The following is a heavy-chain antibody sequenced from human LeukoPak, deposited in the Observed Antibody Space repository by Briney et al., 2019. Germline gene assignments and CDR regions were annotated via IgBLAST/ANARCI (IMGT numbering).Heavy chain of an antibody. CDR3: ARHQSRDGNTPRPSDY. CDR2: ICDTEKT. D-gene: IGHD5-24*01. J-gene: IGHJ4*02. Sequence: ASETLSLTCTVSGVSISSSTNYWGWHRQPPGKGLEWIACICDTEKTYSNPSLSSRITIALDTTKNQLSLKLSSVIAAGASFYYCARHQSRDGNTPRPSDYWGEGILVSVSS. CDR1: GVSISSSTNY. V-gene: IGHV4-39*01.